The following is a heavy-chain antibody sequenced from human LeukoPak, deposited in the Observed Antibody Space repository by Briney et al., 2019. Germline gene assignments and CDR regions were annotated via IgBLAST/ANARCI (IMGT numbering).Heavy chain of an antibody. CDR3: SRHRSKWLQSSFDY. D-gene: IGHD5-24*01. CDR2: IYYSGST. J-gene: IGHJ4*02. Sequence: SETLSLTCTVSGGSISSYYWSWIRQPPGKGLERIGYIYYSGSTNYNPSLKSRVTISLDTSKTQFSLKLTSVTAADTAVYYCSRHRSKWLQSSFDYWGQGTLVTVSS. CDR1: GGSISSYY. V-gene: IGHV4-59*08.